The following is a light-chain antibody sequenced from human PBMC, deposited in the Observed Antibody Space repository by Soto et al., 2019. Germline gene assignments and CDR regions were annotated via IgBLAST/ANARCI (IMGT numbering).Light chain of an antibody. CDR1: SSDVGAYDY. CDR3: CSYAGSYASL. J-gene: IGLJ1*01. V-gene: IGLV2-11*01. Sequence: QSALTQPRSVSGSPGQSVTISCTGTSSDVGAYDYVSWYQQHPGKAPKLMIYDVSKRPSGVPDRFSGSKSGNTASLTISGLQAEDEADYYCCSYAGSYASLFGNGTKLTVL. CDR2: DVS.